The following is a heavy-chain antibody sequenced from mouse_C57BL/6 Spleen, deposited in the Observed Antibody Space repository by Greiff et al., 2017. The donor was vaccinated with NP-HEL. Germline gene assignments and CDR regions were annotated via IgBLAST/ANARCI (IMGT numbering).Heavy chain of an antibody. CDR2: IDPSDSYT. J-gene: IGHJ2*01. CDR1: GYTFTSYW. D-gene: IGHD2-4*01. CDR3: ATIYYDYDGYYFDY. Sequence: QVQLQQPGAELVRPGTSVKLSCKASGYTFTSYWMHWVKQRPGQGLEWIGVIDPSDSYTNYNQKFKGKATLTVDTSSSTAYMQLSSLTSEESAVYYCATIYYDYDGYYFDYWGQGTTLTVSS. V-gene: IGHV1-59*01.